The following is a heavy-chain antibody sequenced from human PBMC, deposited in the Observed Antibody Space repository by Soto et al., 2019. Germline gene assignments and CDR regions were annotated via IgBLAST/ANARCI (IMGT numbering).Heavy chain of an antibody. Sequence: EVQLLESGGGLVQPGGSLRLSCAASGFSFSSYAMSWVRQAPGRGLEWVSVVSGSGGNTYYADSVKGRFTTSKDNSKNTLYLQMNSLRAEDTAVYYCAKDVYTTSSHFDCWGQGTLVTVSS. J-gene: IGHJ4*02. CDR3: AKDVYTTSSHFDC. V-gene: IGHV3-23*01. CDR2: VSGSGGNT. D-gene: IGHD6-6*01. CDR1: GFSFSSYA.